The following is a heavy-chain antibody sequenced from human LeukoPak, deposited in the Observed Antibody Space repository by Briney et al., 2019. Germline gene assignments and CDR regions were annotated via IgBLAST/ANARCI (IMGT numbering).Heavy chain of an antibody. V-gene: IGHV1-2*06. CDR3: ARSAEHCNNGVCFTDYYMDV. D-gene: IGHD2-8*01. CDR1: GYTFSGSY. CDR2: INPNSGDT. J-gene: IGHJ6*03. Sequence: EASVKVSCKASGYTFSGSYIHWVRQAPGQGLEWMGRINPNSGDTNFAQTFQGRVTMTRDTSITTAYMELSSLTSDDTAVYFCARSAEHCNNGVCFTDYYMDVWGKGTTVTVSS.